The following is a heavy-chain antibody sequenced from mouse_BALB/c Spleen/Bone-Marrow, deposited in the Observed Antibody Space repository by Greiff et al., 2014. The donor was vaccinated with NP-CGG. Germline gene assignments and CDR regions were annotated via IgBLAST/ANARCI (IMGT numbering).Heavy chain of an antibody. CDR2: IDPANGNT. J-gene: IGHJ3*01. CDR1: GFNIKDTY. CDR3: ATYNYGSSWGFAY. D-gene: IGHD1-1*01. Sequence: VQLQQPGAELVKPGASVKLSCTASGFNIKDTYMHWVKQRPEQGLEWIGRIDPANGNTKYDPKFQGKATITADTSSNTAYLQLSSLTSEDTAVYYFATYNYGSSWGFAYWGQGTLVTVSA. V-gene: IGHV14-3*02.